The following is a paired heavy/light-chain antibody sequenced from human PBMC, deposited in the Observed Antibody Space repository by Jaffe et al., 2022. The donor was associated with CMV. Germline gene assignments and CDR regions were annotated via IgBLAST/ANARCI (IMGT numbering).Light chain of an antibody. CDR1: QSIASW. CDR2: AAS. J-gene: IGKJ4*01. CDR3: QQANSFPLT. V-gene: IGKV1-12*01. Sequence: DIQMTQSPSSVSASVGDRVTITCRASQSIASWLAWYQQKSGKAPKLLIYAASNLQSGVPSRFSGSGSGTDFTLTITSLQPEDFATYYCQQANSFPLTFGGGTKVEIK.
Heavy chain of an antibody. CDR1: GDSMSDYS. CDR2: IYYSGST. V-gene: IGHV4-59*01. D-gene: IGHD3-9*01. CDR3: ARVRVMTSDEIFITGPEYFDY. Sequence: QVQLQESGPGLVKPSETLSLTCTVSGDSMSDYSWTWIRQPPGKGLEWIGYIYYSGSTNYNPSLKSRATISVDTSKSQFSLRLSSVTAADTAVYYCARVRVMTSDEIFITGPEYFDYWGQGTLVTVSS. J-gene: IGHJ4*02.